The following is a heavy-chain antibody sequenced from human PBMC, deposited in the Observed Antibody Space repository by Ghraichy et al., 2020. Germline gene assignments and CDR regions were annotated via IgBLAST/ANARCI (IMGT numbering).Heavy chain of an antibody. D-gene: IGHD4-17*01. CDR3: AKDIRDYGDFVYYYGMDV. V-gene: IGHV3-43*02. J-gene: IGHJ6*02. CDR1: GFTFDDYA. CDR2: ISGDGGST. Sequence: GGSLRLSCAASGFTFDDYAMHWVRQAPGKGLEWVSLISGDGGSTYYADSVKGRFTISRDNSKNSLYLQMNSLRTEDTALYYCAKDIRDYGDFVYYYGMDVWGQGTTVTVSS.